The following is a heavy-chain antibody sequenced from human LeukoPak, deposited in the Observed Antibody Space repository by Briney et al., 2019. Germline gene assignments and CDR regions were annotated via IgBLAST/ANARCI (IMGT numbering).Heavy chain of an antibody. D-gene: IGHD3-10*01. CDR1: GGTFSSYA. J-gene: IGHJ5*02. CDR3: ARCGDIYYYGSGSYYWFDP. CDR2: IIPIFVTA. V-gene: IGHV1-69*05. Sequence: GASVKVSCKASGGTFSSYAISWVRQAPGQGLEWMGGIIPIFVTANSAQKFQGRVTMTTDTSTSTAYMELRSLRSDDTAVYYCARCGDIYYYGSGSYYWFDPWGQGTLVTVSS.